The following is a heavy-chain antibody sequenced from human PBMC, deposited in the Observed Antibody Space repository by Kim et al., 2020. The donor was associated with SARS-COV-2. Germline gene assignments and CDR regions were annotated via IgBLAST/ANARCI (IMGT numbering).Heavy chain of an antibody. CDR1: GFTFSSYW. CDR3: AREDDGSGSYPFDY. CDR2: IKQDGSEK. V-gene: IGHV3-7*01. D-gene: IGHD3-10*01. Sequence: GGSLRLSCAASGFTFSSYWMSWVRQAPGKGLEWVANIKQDGSEKYYVDSVKGRFTISRDNAKNSLYLQMNSLRAEDTAVYYCAREDDGSGSYPFDYWGQGALVTVSS. J-gene: IGHJ4*02.